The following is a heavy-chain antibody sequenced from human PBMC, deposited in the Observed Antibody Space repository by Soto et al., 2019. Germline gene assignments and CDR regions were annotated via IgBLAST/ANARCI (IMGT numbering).Heavy chain of an antibody. CDR2: IIPILGIA. CDR3: ARDPRPSCSGGSCYWFDY. J-gene: IGHJ4*02. V-gene: IGHV1-69*04. Sequence: ASVKVSCKASGGTFSSYTISWVRQAPGQGLEWMGRIIPILGIANYAQKFQGRVTITADKSTSTAYMELSSLRSEDTAVYYCARDPRPSCSGGSCYWFDYWGQGNLVTVSS. CDR1: GGTFSSYT. D-gene: IGHD2-15*01.